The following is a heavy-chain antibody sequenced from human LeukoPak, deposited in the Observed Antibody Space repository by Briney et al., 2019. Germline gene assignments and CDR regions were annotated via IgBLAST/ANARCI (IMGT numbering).Heavy chain of an antibody. CDR2: LSPEQTNM. J-gene: IGHJ4*02. D-gene: IGHD3-22*01. CDR3: AKEGGSSGHAGYFDN. Sequence: GGSLRLSCVASGFILSNYPMHWVRQAPGKRLEWLGFLSPEQTNMYADSVKGRFAISRDNSKNTMYIQMNGLRPEDTAMFYCAKEGGSSGHAGYFDNWGQGTLLTVSS. CDR1: GFILSNYP. V-gene: IGHV3-30*09.